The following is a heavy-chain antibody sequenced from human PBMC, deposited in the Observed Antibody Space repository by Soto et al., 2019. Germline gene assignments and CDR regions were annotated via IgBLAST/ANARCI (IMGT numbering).Heavy chain of an antibody. CDR1: GFSLSTSGVG. D-gene: IGHD3-16*01. V-gene: IGHV2-5*02. J-gene: IGHJ6*02. Sequence: QITLEESGPTLVKPTQTLTLTCTFSGFSLSTSGVGVGWIRQPPGKALEWLALIYWDDDKRYSPSLKSRLTITKDISKNQVVLRMTNMDPVDTATYYCTHRDSKAMIYGVDVWGQGITFTVSS. CDR3: THRDSKAMIYGVDV. CDR2: IYWDDDK.